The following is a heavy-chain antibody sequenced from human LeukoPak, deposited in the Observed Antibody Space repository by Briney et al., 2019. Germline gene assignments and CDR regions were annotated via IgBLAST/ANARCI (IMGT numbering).Heavy chain of an antibody. D-gene: IGHD3-10*01. Sequence: ASVKVSCKVSGYTLTELSMHWVRQASGKGLEWMGGFDPEDGETIYAQKFQGRVTMTEDTSTDTAYMELSSLRSEDTAVYCCATRMYSSGSYSYYFDYWGQGTLVTVSS. J-gene: IGHJ4*02. V-gene: IGHV1-24*01. CDR3: ATRMYSSGSYSYYFDY. CDR2: FDPEDGET. CDR1: GYTLTELS.